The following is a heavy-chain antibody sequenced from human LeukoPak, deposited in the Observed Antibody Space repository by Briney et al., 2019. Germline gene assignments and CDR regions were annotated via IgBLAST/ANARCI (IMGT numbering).Heavy chain of an antibody. CDR3: ARDFYGSGSTFYYYYYMDV. V-gene: IGHV4-4*07. CDR1: GGSISSYY. J-gene: IGHJ6*03. CDR2: IYTSGST. D-gene: IGHD3-10*01. Sequence: TSETLSLTCTVPGGSISSYYWSWIRQPAGKGLEWIGRIYTSGSTNYNPSLKSRVTMSVDTSKNQFSLKLSSVTAADTAVYYCARDFYGSGSTFYYYYYMDVWGKGTTVTVSS.